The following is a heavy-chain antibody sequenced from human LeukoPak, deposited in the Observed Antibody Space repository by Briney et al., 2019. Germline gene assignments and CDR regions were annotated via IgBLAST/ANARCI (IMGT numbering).Heavy chain of an antibody. V-gene: IGHV1-24*01. J-gene: IGHJ6*03. CDR3: ATGLDYDSSALHYYMDV. CDR2: FDPEDGET. Sequence: ASVKVSCTVSGYTLTELSMHWVRQAPGKGLEWMGGFDPEDGETIYAQKFQGRVTMTEDTSTDTAYMELSSLRSEDTAVYYCATGLDYDSSALHYYMDVWGKGTTVTVSS. CDR1: GYTLTELS. D-gene: IGHD3-22*01.